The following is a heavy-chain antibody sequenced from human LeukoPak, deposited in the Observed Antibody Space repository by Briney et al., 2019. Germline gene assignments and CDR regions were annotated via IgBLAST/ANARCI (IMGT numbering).Heavy chain of an antibody. J-gene: IGHJ4*02. CDR3: ANLNAPYWGNFDY. V-gene: IGHV3-23*01. CDR1: GFTFSNYA. D-gene: IGHD3-16*01. Sequence: GGSLRLSCAASGFTFSNYAMSWVRQAPGQGLDWVSAISDSGVTAYYADSVKGRFTISRDNSRSTLYLQMNSLRAEDTAVYYCANLNAPYWGNFDYWGQGTLVTVSS. CDR2: ISDSGVTA.